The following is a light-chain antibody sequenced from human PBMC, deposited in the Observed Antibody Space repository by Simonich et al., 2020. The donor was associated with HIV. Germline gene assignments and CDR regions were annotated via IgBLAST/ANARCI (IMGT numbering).Light chain of an antibody. V-gene: IGLV2-11*01. CDR2: DVS. CDR1: SSDVGGYNY. J-gene: IGLJ3*02. Sequence: QSALTQPRSVSGSPGQSVTISCTGTSSDVGGYNYVSWYQQHPGKAPKLMIYDVSKRPSGVPDRFFGSKSGNTASLTISGLQAEDETVYYCCSYAGTYSVLFGGGTKLTVL. CDR3: CSYAGTYSVL.